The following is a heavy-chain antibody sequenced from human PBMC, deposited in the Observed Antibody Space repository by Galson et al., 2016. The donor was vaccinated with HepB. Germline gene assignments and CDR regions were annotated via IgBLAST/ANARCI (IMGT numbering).Heavy chain of an antibody. CDR3: ARASSSGWFGVWYFDL. CDR1: GGSISSDY. J-gene: IGHJ2*01. Sequence: SETLSLTCTVSGGSISSDYWSWMRQPPGKGLEWIGYIYYSGTTNYNPSHKSRVTISVDSSKKHFSLKLNSVTATDTAVYYCARASSSGWFGVWYFDLWGRGTLVTVSS. D-gene: IGHD6-19*01. V-gene: IGHV4-59*01. CDR2: IYYSGTT.